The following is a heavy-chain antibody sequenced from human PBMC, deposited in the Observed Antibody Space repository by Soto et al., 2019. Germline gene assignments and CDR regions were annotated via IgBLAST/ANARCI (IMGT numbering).Heavy chain of an antibody. CDR1: GYTFTSYY. V-gene: IGHV1-46*01. CDR3: AREEGSSGWHRPRHFDY. D-gene: IGHD6-19*01. CDR2: INPSGGST. Sequence: GASVKVSCKASGYTFTSYYMHWVRQAPGQGLELMGIINPSGGSTSYAQKFQGRVTMTRDTSTSTVYMELSSLRSEDTAVYYCAREEGSSGWHRPRHFDYWGQGTLVTVSS. J-gene: IGHJ4*02.